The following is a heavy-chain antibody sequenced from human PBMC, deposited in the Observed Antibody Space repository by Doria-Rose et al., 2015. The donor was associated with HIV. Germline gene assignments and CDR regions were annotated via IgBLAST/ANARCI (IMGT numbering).Heavy chain of an antibody. CDR2: ISYAGSNN. CDR1: GITFSNHA. J-gene: IGHJ4*02. D-gene: IGHD3-10*01. Sequence: QVKPGGFGIGRGHAGQALRLSLAASGITFSNHALHWVCQAPGKGLKLVAAISYAGSNNYYADSVQGRFTISRDNSMQTLCLRMNSLRAEDTAVYYCARASSWFGELFNYFDYWGQGTLVTVSS. CDR3: ARASSWFGELFNYFDY. V-gene: IGHV3-30*03.